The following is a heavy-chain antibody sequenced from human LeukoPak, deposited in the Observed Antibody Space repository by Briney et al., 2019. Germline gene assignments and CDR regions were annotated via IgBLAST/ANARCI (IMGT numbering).Heavy chain of an antibody. J-gene: IGHJ4*02. D-gene: IGHD6-13*01. CDR3: ARGSAAGTFDY. Sequence: PGGSLRLSCAASGFTFSSYAMHWVRQAPGKGLKWVAVISYDGSNKYYADSVKGRFTISRDNSKNTLYLQMNSLRAEDTAVYYCARGSAAGTFDYWGQGTLVTVSS. CDR2: ISYDGSNK. CDR1: GFTFSSYA. V-gene: IGHV3-30*04.